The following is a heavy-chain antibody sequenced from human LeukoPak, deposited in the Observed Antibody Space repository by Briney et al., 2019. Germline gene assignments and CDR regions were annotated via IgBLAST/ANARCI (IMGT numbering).Heavy chain of an antibody. D-gene: IGHD3-10*01. CDR2: IYTSGST. CDR3: VRDGAGRAFDI. J-gene: IGHJ3*02. Sequence: SQTLSLSYKVAGGAMSSGSYARSWIRQPAGKGLQWIGRIYTSGSTNYNPSLKSRVTISVDTSKNQFSLKLSSVTAADTAVYYCVRDGAGRAFDIWGQGTMVTVSS. CDR1: GGAMSSGSYA. V-gene: IGHV4-61*02.